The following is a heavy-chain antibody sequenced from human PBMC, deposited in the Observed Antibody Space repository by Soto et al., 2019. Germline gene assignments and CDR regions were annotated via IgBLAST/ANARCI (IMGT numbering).Heavy chain of an antibody. Sequence: SETLARTCAVYGGSFSGYYWSWIRQPPGKGLEWIGEINHSGSTNYNPSLKSRVTISVDTSKNQFSLKLSSVTAADTAVYYCARDAMYSASHYWGQGTLVTVSS. CDR1: GGSFSGYY. J-gene: IGHJ4*02. D-gene: IGHD2-2*01. V-gene: IGHV4-34*01. CDR2: INHSGST. CDR3: ARDAMYSASHY.